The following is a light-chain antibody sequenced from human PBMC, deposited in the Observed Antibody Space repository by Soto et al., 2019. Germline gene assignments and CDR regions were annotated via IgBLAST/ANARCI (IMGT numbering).Light chain of an antibody. CDR3: PQYNTYSSRT. V-gene: IGKV1-5*01. Sequence: DIQMTQSPSTLSASVGDRVTITCRASQSISSWLAWYQQKLGRAPRLLIYDASSLESGVPSRFSGSGYGTEFTLTISSLQPDDFATYYCPQYNTYSSRTFGGRTKVEIK. CDR2: DAS. CDR1: QSISSW. J-gene: IGKJ4*01.